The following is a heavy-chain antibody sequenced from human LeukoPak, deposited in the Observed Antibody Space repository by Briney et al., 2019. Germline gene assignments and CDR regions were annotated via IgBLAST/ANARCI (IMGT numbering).Heavy chain of an antibody. J-gene: IGHJ4*02. D-gene: IGHD3-3*01. Sequence: SETLSLTCTVSGGSISSYYWSWLRQPAGKGLESIGRIYTSGSTNYNPSLKSRVTMSVDTSKNQFSQKLSSVTAADTAVYYFAREAGYDFWSGYYYYFDYWGQGTLVTVSS. CDR1: GGSISSYY. CDR3: AREAGYDFWSGYYYYFDY. CDR2: IYTSGST. V-gene: IGHV4-4*07.